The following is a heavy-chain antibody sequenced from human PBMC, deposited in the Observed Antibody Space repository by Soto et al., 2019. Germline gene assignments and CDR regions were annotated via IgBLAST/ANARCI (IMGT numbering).Heavy chain of an antibody. CDR3: ARHLGKSGPDWCAFDI. V-gene: IGHV4-30-2*03. D-gene: IGHD2-8*02. J-gene: IGHJ3*02. Sequence: SETLSLTWAVSGVFISSVGYSWILIRQPPGKGLEWIGYIYHSGSTYYNPSLKSRVTISVDTSKSQFSLKVTSVTAADTTVYYCARHLGKSGPDWCAFDIWGQGTMVTVS. CDR2: IYHSGST. CDR1: GVFISSVGYS.